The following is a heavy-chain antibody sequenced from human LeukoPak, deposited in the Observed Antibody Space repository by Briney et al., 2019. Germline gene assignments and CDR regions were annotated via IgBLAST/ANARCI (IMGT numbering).Heavy chain of an antibody. J-gene: IGHJ4*02. CDR3: ARGTGTALRYFDWLHPFDY. V-gene: IGHV6-1*01. D-gene: IGHD3-9*01. CDR1: GDSVSSNSAA. Sequence: SQTLSLTCAISGDSVSSNSAAWNWIRQSPSRGLEWLGRTYYRSKWYNDYAVSVKSRITINPDTSKNQFSLQLNSETPEDTAVYYCARGTGTALRYFDWLHPFDYWGQGTLVTVSS. CDR2: TYYRSKWYN.